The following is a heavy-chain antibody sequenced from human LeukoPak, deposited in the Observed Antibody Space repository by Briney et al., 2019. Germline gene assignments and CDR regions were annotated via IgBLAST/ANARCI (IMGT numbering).Heavy chain of an antibody. CDR2: ISGSGDTT. CDR3: ARYATVAAHRDFDY. D-gene: IGHD6-19*01. J-gene: IGHJ4*02. CDR1: GFSFSTYD. Sequence: LTGGSLRLSCAASGFSFSTYDMTWVRQAPGKGLEWVSGISGSGDTTYYADSVKGRFTTSRDNSKNTLYLQMNSLRAEDTAVYYCARYATVAAHRDFDYWGQGTLVTVSS. V-gene: IGHV3-23*01.